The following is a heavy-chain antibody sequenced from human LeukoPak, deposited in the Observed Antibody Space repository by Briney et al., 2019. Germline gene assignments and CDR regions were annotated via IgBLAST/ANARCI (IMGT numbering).Heavy chain of an antibody. CDR2: IYYSGST. CDR3: ARGDDYGDYIGY. D-gene: IGHD4-17*01. CDR1: GGSISSGGYY. Sequence: SQTLSLTCTVSGGSISSGGYYWSWLRQHPGTGLEWIGYIYYSGSTYYNPSLKSRVTISVDTSKNQFSLKLSSVTAADTAVYYCARGDDYGDYIGYWGQGTLVTVSS. J-gene: IGHJ4*02. V-gene: IGHV4-31*03.